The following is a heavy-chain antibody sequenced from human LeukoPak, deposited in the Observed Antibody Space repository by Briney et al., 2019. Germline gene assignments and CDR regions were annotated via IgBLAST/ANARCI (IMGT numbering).Heavy chain of an antibody. V-gene: IGHV3-23*01. CDR1: GFTFSSYG. CDR2: ISGSGGST. D-gene: IGHD3-10*01. Sequence: PGGTLRLSCAASGFTFSSYGMSWVRQAPGKGLEWVSAISGSGGSTYYADSVKGRFTISRDNSKNTLYLQMNSLRAEDTAVYYCAKQAVVGKRYGSGSYYFDYWGQGTLVTVSS. J-gene: IGHJ4*02. CDR3: AKQAVVGKRYGSGSYYFDY.